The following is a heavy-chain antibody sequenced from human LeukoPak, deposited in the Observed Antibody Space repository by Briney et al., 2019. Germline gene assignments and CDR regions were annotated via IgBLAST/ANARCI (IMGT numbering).Heavy chain of an antibody. CDR3: ARDLGDYVWGSYRPDAFDI. CDR2: ISYSGNTI. Sequence: GGSLRLSCAASGFTFSNSEMYWVRQAPGKRLEWISYISYSGNTIYYADSVKGRFTISRDNAKNSLFLQMTSLRAEDTAVYYCARDLGDYVWGSYRPDAFDIWGQGTIVTVSS. V-gene: IGHV3-48*03. J-gene: IGHJ3*02. D-gene: IGHD3-16*02. CDR1: GFTFSNSE.